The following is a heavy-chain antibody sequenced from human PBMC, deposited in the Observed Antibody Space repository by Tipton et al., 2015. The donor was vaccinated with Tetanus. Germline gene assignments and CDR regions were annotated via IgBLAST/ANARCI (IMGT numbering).Heavy chain of an antibody. J-gene: IGHJ5*02. D-gene: IGHD3-22*01. V-gene: IGHV4-59*01. CDR3: ARGAYPYDSSGYYYLLDP. CDR2: IYYSGST. Sequence: GLVKPSETLSLTCTVSGGSISNYYWSWIRQPPGKGLEWIGYIYYSGSTNYNPSLKSRVTISVDTSKNQFSLKLSSVTAADTAVYYCARGAYPYDSSGYYYLLDPWGQGTLVTVSS. CDR1: GGSISNYY.